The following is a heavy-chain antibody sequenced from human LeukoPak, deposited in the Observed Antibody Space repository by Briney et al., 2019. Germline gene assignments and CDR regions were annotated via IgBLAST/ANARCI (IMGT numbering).Heavy chain of an antibody. Sequence: GESLKISCKGFGYTFSNYWIGWVRQMPGKGLEWMGITYPDDSDTRYSPSFQGQVTISADKSITTAFLRWSSLKASDTAMYYCAIFGDKYGSGSYGDSWGQGTLVTVSS. CDR1: GYTFSNYW. V-gene: IGHV5-51*01. CDR2: TYPDDSDT. D-gene: IGHD3-10*01. J-gene: IGHJ5*01. CDR3: AIFGDKYGSGSYGDS.